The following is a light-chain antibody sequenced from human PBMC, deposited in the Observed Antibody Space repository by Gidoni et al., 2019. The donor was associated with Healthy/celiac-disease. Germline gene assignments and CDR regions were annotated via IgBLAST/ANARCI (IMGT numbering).Light chain of an antibody. CDR3: QQYYSAPWT. CDR1: QSVLYSSNNKNY. Sequence: DIVMTQSPDSLAVSLGERATINCKSSQSVLYSSNNKNYLAWYQQKPGQPPKLLIYWASTRESGVPARFSGSGSGTDFTLTISSLQAEDVAVYYCQQYYSAPWTFXQXTKVXIK. J-gene: IGKJ1*01. V-gene: IGKV4-1*01. CDR2: WAS.